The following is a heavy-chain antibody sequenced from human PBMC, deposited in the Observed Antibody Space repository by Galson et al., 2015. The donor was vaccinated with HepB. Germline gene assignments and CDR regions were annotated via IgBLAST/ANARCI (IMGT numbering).Heavy chain of an antibody. CDR3: AREGGSPVFAVGALDF. CDR1: GYTFTDYY. J-gene: IGHJ3*01. CDR2: FNPKSGDT. V-gene: IGHV1-2*02. Sequence: SVTVSCTVSGYTFTDYYMHWVRQAPGQGLEWMGWFNPKSGDTIYAQKFQGRVTLTRDTSISTAYMELSRLGADGTAVYYCAREGGSPVFAVGALDFWGQGTMVTVPA. D-gene: IGHD3-3*01.